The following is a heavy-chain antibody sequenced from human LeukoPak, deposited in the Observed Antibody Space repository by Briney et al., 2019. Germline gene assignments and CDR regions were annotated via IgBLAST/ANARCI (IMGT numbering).Heavy chain of an antibody. D-gene: IGHD2-2*01. CDR3: ARGPGTYCSSTSCYSGIDV. CDR1: GYTFTSYD. J-gene: IGHJ6*02. CDR2: MNPNSGNT. V-gene: IGHV1-8*01. Sequence: ASVKVSCKASGYTFTSYDINWVRQATGQGLEWMGWMNPNSGNTGYAQKFQGRVTMTRNTSISTAYMVLSSLRSEDTAVYYCARGPGTYCSSTSCYSGIDVWGQGTTVTVYS.